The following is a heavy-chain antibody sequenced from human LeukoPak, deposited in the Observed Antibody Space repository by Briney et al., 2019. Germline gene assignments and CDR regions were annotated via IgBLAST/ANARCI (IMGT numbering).Heavy chain of an antibody. V-gene: IGHV3-23*01. J-gene: IGHJ4*02. CDR1: GFTFSSYA. CDR2: ISGSGGST. D-gene: IGHD3-10*01. Sequence: PGGSLRLSCAASGFTFSSYAMSWVRQAPGKGLEWVSAISGSGGSTYYADSVKGRFAISRDNSKNTLYLQMNSLRAEDTAVYYCAKDYYGSGSYRYWGQGTLVTVSS. CDR3: AKDYYGSGSYRY.